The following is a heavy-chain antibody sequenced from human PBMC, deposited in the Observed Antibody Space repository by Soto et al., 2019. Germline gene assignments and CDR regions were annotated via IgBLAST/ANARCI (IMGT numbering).Heavy chain of an antibody. CDR2: IYYSGVT. CDR1: GDSVSSGSNY. Sequence: PSETLSLTCTVSGDSVSSGSNYWGWIRQPPGKGLEWIGSIYYSGVTYYSPSLKSRVTISVDTSKNQFSLNLSAVTAADTAMYYCARHSGYCIGTSCXGHYASDYWGQGTLVTVSS. J-gene: IGHJ4*02. CDR3: ARHSGYCIGTSCXGHYASDY. D-gene: IGHD2-2*01. V-gene: IGHV4-39*01.